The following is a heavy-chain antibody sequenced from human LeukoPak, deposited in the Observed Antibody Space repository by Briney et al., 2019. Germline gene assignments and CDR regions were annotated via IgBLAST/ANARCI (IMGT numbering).Heavy chain of an antibody. CDR1: GYTFTVYY. D-gene: IGHD2/OR15-2a*01. V-gene: IGHV1-2*06. CDR3: AREMKIGRFDAFDI. Sequence: ASVKVSCKASGYTFTVYYMHWVRQAPGQGLEWMGRINRISGGTNYAQKFQGRVTMTGDTSISTAYMELSRLRSDDTAVYYCAREMKIGRFDAFDIWGQGTMVTVSS. CDR2: INRISGGT. J-gene: IGHJ3*02.